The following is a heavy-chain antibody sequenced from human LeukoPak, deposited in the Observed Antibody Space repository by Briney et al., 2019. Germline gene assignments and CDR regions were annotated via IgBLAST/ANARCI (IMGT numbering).Heavy chain of an antibody. CDR2: RSHSGST. J-gene: IGHJ4*02. V-gene: IGHV4-38-2*02. Sequence: SETLSLTCTVSGYSISSGCYWGCIRQPPGKGLEWIGSRSHSGSTFYNPSLKSRVTISLDTSKNQFSLKLNSVTAADTAVYYCARDLSGATTFDYWAPGTLVTVSS. D-gene: IGHD1-26*01. CDR1: GYSISSGCY. CDR3: ARDLSGATTFDY.